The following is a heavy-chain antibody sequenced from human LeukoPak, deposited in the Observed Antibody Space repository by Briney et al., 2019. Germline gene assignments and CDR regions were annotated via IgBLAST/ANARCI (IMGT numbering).Heavy chain of an antibody. V-gene: IGHV4-39*07. CDR3: ARFGPYSSSWYVVDY. Sequence: PAETLSLTCTVSGGSISSSSYFWGWIRQPPGKGLEWIGSIYYSGSTYYNPSLKSRVTISLDTSKNHFSLKLSSVTAADTAVYYCARFGPYSSSWYVVDYWGQGTLVTVSS. J-gene: IGHJ4*02. CDR1: GGSISSSSYF. CDR2: IYYSGST. D-gene: IGHD6-13*01.